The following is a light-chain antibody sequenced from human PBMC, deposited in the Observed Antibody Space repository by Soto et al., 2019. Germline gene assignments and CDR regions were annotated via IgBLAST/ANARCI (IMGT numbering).Light chain of an antibody. CDR1: QGISSW. V-gene: IGKV1-12*01. J-gene: IGKJ4*01. CDR2: AAS. Sequence: DIQMTQSPSSVSASVGDRVAITCRASQGISSWLAWYQQKPGKAPKLLIYAASSLQSGVPARFSGGGSGTEFTLTISSLQSEDLGLYHCQQYESWPLTFGGGTKVDI. CDR3: QQYESWPLT.